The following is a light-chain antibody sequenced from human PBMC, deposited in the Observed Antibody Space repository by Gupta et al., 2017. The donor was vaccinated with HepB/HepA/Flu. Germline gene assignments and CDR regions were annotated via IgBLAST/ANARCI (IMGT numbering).Light chain of an antibody. CDR2: GAS. V-gene: IGKV3-15*01. Sequence: EMMMTQSPATLPVPPGERATLSCSASQSVSSSLAWYQRKPGQAPRLRTYGASARATGIPARFSGSGSGTKFSLTISSLQSEDSAVYYCQHHNNWPPDTFGQGTNLEIK. CDR1: QSVSSS. J-gene: IGKJ2*01. CDR3: QHHNNWPPDT.